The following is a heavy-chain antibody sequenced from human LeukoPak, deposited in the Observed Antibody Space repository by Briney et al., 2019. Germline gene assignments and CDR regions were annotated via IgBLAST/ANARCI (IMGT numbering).Heavy chain of an antibody. J-gene: IGHJ4*02. Sequence: GGSLRLSCAASGFTFRSYAMNWVRQAPGKGLEWVSAISGSGGTTSYADSVKGRFTISRDNSKNTLYLQMNSLRAEDTAVYYCAKDTGGMIDYWGQGTLVTVSS. CDR1: GFTFRSYA. D-gene: IGHD1-26*01. CDR2: ISGSGGTT. V-gene: IGHV3-23*01. CDR3: AKDTGGMIDY.